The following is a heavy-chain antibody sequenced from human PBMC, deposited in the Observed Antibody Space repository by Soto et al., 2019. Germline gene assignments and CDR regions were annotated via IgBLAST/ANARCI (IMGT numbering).Heavy chain of an antibody. D-gene: IGHD3-22*01. CDR1: GFTFSSYE. CDR3: ARDWTSYYDSSGYPKEPYYYYGMDV. Sequence: EVQLVESGGGLVQPGGSLRLSCAASGFTFSSYEMNWVRQAPGKGLEWVSYISSSGSTIYYADSVKGRFTISRDNAKNSLYLQMNSLRAEDTAVYYCARDWTSYYDSSGYPKEPYYYYGMDVWGQGTTVTVSS. V-gene: IGHV3-48*03. J-gene: IGHJ6*02. CDR2: ISSSGSTI.